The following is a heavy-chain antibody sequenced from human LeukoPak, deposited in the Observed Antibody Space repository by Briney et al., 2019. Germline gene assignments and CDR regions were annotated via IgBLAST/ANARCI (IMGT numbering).Heavy chain of an antibody. Sequence: SETLCLTCTVSGGSMSSSSYYWGWIRQPPGKGLEWIGSIYDSGSTYYNPSLKSRVTISVDTSKNQFSLKLSSVTAADTAVYYCASIRGWSDNAVHYWGQGTLVTVSS. CDR2: IYDSGST. D-gene: IGHD3-3*01. J-gene: IGHJ4*02. V-gene: IGHV4-39*07. CDR3: ASIRGWSDNAVHY. CDR1: GGSMSSSSYY.